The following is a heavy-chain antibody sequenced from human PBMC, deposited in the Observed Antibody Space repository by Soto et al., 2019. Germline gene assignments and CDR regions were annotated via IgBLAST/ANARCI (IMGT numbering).Heavy chain of an antibody. D-gene: IGHD3-10*01. V-gene: IGHV3-21*01. CDR2: ITTSTT. Sequence: EVQLVESGGGLVKPGESLRLSCEAFGFTFSTSTMNWVHQAPGKGLEWVSSITTSTTFYADSVKGRFTISRDNARNSLYLQMNSLRAEDTATYYCARDPAAGDSWGQGTLVTVSS. CDR3: ARDPAAGDS. CDR1: GFTFSTST. J-gene: IGHJ4*02.